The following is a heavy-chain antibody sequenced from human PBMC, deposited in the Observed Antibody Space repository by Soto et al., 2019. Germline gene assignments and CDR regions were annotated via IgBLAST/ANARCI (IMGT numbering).Heavy chain of an antibody. V-gene: IGHV3-23*01. D-gene: IGHD2-2*01. CDR2: VSGSGYNT. CDR1: GFMFSSNA. J-gene: IGHJ6*04. CDR3: AKAGPYCSSISCSCMDV. Sequence: GGSLRLSCAASGFMFSSNAMSWVRQAPGKGLEWVSGVSGSGYNTYYADSVKGRFTISRDNSKNTLYLQINSLSAEDTAVYYCAKAGPYCSSISCSCMDVWGKGTTVTVSS.